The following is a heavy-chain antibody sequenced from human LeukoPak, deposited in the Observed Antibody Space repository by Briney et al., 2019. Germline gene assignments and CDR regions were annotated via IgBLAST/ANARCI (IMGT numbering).Heavy chain of an antibody. J-gene: IGHJ4*02. CDR3: ARRRIAVAGSFDY. CDR2: IYYSGST. Sequence: PSETLSLTCTVSGGSISSYYWSWIRQPPGKGLEWIGYIYYSGSTNYNPSLKSRVTISVDTSKNQFSLKPSSVTAADTAVYYCARRRIAVAGSFDYWGQGTLVTVSS. V-gene: IGHV4-59*08. CDR1: GGSISSYY. D-gene: IGHD6-19*01.